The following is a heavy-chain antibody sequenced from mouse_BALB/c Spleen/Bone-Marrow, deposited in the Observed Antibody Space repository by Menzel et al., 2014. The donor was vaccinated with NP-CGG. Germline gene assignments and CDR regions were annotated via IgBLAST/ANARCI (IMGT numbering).Heavy chain of an antibody. V-gene: IGHV14-1*02. Sequence: VQLQQSGAELVRPGALVKLSCNASGFNIKDYYMHWVKQRPEQGLEWIGWIDPENGNTIYDPKFPGKASITADTSSNTAYLQLSSLTSGDTAVYYCTRWVYYGSSYFDYWGQGTTLTVSS. J-gene: IGHJ2*01. CDR3: TRWVYYGSSYFDY. D-gene: IGHD1-1*01. CDR2: IDPENGNT. CDR1: GFNIKDYY.